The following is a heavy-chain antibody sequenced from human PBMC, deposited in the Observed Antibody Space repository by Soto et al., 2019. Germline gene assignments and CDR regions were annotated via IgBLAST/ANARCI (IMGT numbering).Heavy chain of an antibody. J-gene: IGHJ4*02. CDR1: GYTISTGGYT. CDR2: TYHSGNP. D-gene: IGHD2-2*01. CDR3: ARIITSAANFFDY. V-gene: IGHV4-30-2*02. Sequence: PSETLCLTCEISGYTISTGGYTWAWIRQPPGKALEWIGHTYHSGNPYYNPSLKSRVIISVDRSKNQFSLKVRSVTAADTAVYYCARIITSAANFFDYWGQGILVTVSS.